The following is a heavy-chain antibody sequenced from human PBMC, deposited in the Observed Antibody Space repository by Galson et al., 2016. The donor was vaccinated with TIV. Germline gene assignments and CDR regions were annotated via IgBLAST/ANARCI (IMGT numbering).Heavy chain of an antibody. CDR2: NYYSGST. CDR1: CGSISSRGYY. D-gene: IGHD3-22*01. V-gene: IGHV4-31*03. CDR3: VRGVLDSSGYYPPPDSFDL. J-gene: IGHJ3*01. Sequence: TLSLPCTVSCGSISSRGYYWNWIRQPPGKGLEWIGYNYYSGSTYYNPSPRSRITITLDTSKNHFSLKLSSVTAADTAVYFCVRGVLDSSGYYPPPDSFDLWGLGTMVTVSS.